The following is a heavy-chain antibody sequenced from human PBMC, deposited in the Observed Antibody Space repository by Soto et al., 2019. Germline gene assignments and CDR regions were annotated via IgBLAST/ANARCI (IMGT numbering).Heavy chain of an antibody. CDR3: ARGTLRIAAAEGPNVY. D-gene: IGHD6-13*01. Sequence: GASVKVSCKASGGTFSSYAISWVRQAPGQGLEWMGGIIPIFGTANYAQKFQGRVTITADESTSTAHMELSSLRSEDTAVYYCARGTLRIAAAEGPNVYRGKGTLVTVSS. J-gene: IGHJ4*02. V-gene: IGHV1-69*13. CDR1: GGTFSSYA. CDR2: IIPIFGTA.